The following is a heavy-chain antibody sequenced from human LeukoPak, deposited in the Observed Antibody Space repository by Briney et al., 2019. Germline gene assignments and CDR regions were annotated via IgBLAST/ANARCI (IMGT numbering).Heavy chain of an antibody. D-gene: IGHD6-19*01. Sequence: PGGSLRLSCAASGFTFSSYEMNWVRQAPGKGLEWVSYISSSGSTIYYADSVKGRFTISSDNAKNSLYLQMNSLRAEDTAVYYCARDIMGSSGWFIFDYWGQGPLLSVSS. V-gene: IGHV3-48*03. CDR2: ISSSGSTI. CDR3: ARDIMGSSGWFIFDY. J-gene: IGHJ4*02. CDR1: GFTFSSYE.